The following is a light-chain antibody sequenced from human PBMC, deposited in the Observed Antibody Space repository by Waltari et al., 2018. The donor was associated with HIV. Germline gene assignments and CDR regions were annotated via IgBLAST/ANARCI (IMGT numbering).Light chain of an antibody. V-gene: IGLV6-57*01. J-gene: IGLJ3*02. Sequence: NFMLTQPHPVSESPGKTVTIYCTRTSGRIASNHVQGYQQRPGSSPPAVIDEENQRPAGIPDRCAGSIDSPSNSASLTISGLKTEDEADYYCQSYDSSNQWVFGGGTKLTVL. CDR3: QSYDSSNQWV. CDR2: EEN. CDR1: SGRIASNH.